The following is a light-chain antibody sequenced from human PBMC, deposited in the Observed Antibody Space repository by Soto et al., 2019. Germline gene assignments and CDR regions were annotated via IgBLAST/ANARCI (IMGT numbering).Light chain of an antibody. CDR2: AAS. J-gene: IGKJ3*01. Sequence: DIQMTQSPSSLSASVGDRVTITCRASQSISSYLNWYQQKPEKAPKLLIYAASSLQSGVPSRFSGSGSGTDFTLTIRSLQPEDFATYYCQQSYSTPLTFGPGTKVDIK. CDR3: QQSYSTPLT. CDR1: QSISSY. V-gene: IGKV1-39*01.